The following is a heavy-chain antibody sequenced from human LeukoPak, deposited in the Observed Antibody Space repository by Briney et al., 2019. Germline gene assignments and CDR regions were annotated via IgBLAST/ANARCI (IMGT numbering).Heavy chain of an antibody. CDR1: GFTFSSYS. Sequence: GGSLRLSCAASGFTFSSYSMNWVRQAPGKGLEWVSSISSSSSYIYYADSVKGRFTISRDNAKNSLYLQMNSLRAEDTAVYYCARDGYYYDSSGYYYVQSLGYYYYYMDVWGKGTTVTVSS. V-gene: IGHV3-21*01. CDR2: ISSSSSYI. D-gene: IGHD3-22*01. CDR3: ARDGYYYDSSGYYYVQSLGYYYYYMDV. J-gene: IGHJ6*03.